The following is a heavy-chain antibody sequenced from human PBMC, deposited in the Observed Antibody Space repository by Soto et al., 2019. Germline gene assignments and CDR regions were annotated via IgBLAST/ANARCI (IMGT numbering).Heavy chain of an antibody. J-gene: IGHJ3*01. Sequence: EVQLVESGGGLVQPGGSLRLSCAASGFTFSTYWMTWVRQAPGKGLEWVANINQDGNKKNYVDSVEGRFTVSRDNTNNSLYLQMYNLRAEDAAVYYCARHLSPKYTTYWVDAFDFWGRGTMVNDSS. D-gene: IGHD2-2*02. V-gene: IGHV3-7*05. CDR1: GFTFSTYW. CDR2: INQDGNKK. CDR3: ARHLSPKYTTYWVDAFDF.